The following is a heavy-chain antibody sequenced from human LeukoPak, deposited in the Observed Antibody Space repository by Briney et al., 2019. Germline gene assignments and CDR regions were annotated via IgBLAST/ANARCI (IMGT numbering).Heavy chain of an antibody. CDR2: IYHSGST. CDR1: GYSISSGYY. J-gene: IGHJ3*02. Sequence: SETLSLTCTVSGYSISSGYYWGWIRQPPGKGLGWIGSIYHSGSTYYNPSLKSRVTISVDTSKNQFSLKLSSVTAADTAVYYCARRGGPWGSYRYRSAFDIWGQGTMVTVSS. D-gene: IGHD3-16*02. CDR3: ARRGGPWGSYRYRSAFDI. V-gene: IGHV4-38-2*02.